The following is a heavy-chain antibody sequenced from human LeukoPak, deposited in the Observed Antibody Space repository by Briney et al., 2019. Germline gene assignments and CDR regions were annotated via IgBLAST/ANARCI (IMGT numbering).Heavy chain of an antibody. J-gene: IGHJ4*02. Sequence: GGSLRLSCAASGFTFDDYAMPWVRQAPGKGLEWVSGISWNSGSIGYADSVKGRFTISRDNAKNSLYLQMNSLRAEDTALYYCAKDTSWELLRAFDYWGQGTLVTVSS. D-gene: IGHD1-26*01. CDR1: GFTFDDYA. CDR3: AKDTSWELLRAFDY. CDR2: ISWNSGSI. V-gene: IGHV3-9*01.